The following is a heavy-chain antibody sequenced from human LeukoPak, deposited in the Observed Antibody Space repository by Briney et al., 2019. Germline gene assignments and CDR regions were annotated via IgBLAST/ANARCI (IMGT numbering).Heavy chain of an antibody. CDR3: AGNYGSGSFDY. Sequence: PSGTLSLTCAVSGGSISSNNWWNWVRQPPGKGLEWIGEIDHRGTTKYDPSLNSRVTISVDKSRNQFSLQLSSVTATDTAVYYCAGNYGSGSFDYWGREPWSPSPQ. CDR1: GGSISSNNW. D-gene: IGHD3-10*01. J-gene: IGHJ4*02. V-gene: IGHV4-4*02. CDR2: IDHRGTT.